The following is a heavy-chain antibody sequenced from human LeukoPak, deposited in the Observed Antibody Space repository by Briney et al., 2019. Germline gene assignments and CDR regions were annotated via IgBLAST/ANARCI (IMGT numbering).Heavy chain of an antibody. Sequence: SQTLSLTCTVSGGSISSGGYYWSWIRQHPGKGLEWIGYIYYSGSTYYNPSLKSRVTISVDTSKNQFSLKLSSVTAADTAVYYCVGGGPSQNWFDPWGQGTLVTVSS. J-gene: IGHJ5*02. CDR2: IYYSGST. CDR1: GGSISSGGYY. D-gene: IGHD3-10*01. CDR3: VGGGPSQNWFDP. V-gene: IGHV4-31*03.